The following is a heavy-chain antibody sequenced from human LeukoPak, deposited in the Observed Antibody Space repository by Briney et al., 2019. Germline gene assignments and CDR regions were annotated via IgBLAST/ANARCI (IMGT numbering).Heavy chain of an antibody. CDR1: GFTFSSYD. V-gene: IGHV3-30*02. J-gene: IGHJ4*02. CDR2: IQYDGNDE. Sequence: GGSLRLSCAASGFTFSSYDIHWVRQAPGKGLEWVTFIQYDGNDEYQADSVKGRSTISRDNSKSTVYLQMNSLRIEDTAVYYCARSLTKVRGYDYWGQGTLVTVSS. D-gene: IGHD3-10*01. CDR3: ARSLTKVRGYDY.